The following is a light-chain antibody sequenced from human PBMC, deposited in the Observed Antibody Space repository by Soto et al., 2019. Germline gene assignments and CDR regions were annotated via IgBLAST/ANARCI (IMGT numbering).Light chain of an antibody. CDR1: SGHSSYA. CDR3: QTWGTGIWV. V-gene: IGLV4-69*01. J-gene: IGLJ3*02. Sequence: QSVLTQSPSASASLGASVKLTCTLSSGHSSYAIAWHQQQPEKGPRYLMKLNSDGSHSKGDGIPARFSGSSSGAERYLTISGLQSEDEADYYCQTWGTGIWVFGGGTKLTVL. CDR2: LNSDGSH.